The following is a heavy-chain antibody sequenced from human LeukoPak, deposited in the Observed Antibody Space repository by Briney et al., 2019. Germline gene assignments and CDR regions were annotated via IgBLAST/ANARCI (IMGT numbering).Heavy chain of an antibody. J-gene: IGHJ6*03. V-gene: IGHV4-61*02. CDR2: IYTSGST. D-gene: IGHD4-17*01. CDR1: GGSISSGSYY. Sequence: SQTLSLTCTVSGGSISSGSYYWSWNRQPAGKGLEWIGRIYTSGSTNYNPSLKSRVTISVDTSKNQFSLKLSSVTAADTAVYYCARDPLYGAHYYYYMDVWGKGTTVTVSS. CDR3: ARDPLYGAHYYYYMDV.